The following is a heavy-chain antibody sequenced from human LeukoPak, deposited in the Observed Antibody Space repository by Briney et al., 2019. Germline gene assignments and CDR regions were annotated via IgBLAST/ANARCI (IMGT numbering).Heavy chain of an antibody. CDR1: GGTFSSYA. CDR2: IIPIFGTA. V-gene: IGHV1-69*13. D-gene: IGHD3-22*01. CDR3: ARADYYDSSGYSYDY. Sequence: ASVKVSCKASGGTFSSYAISWVRQAPGQGLEWMGGIIPIFGTANYAQKFQGRGTITADESTSTAYMDLSSLRSEDTAVYYCARADYYDSSGYSYDYWGQGTLVTVSS. J-gene: IGHJ4*02.